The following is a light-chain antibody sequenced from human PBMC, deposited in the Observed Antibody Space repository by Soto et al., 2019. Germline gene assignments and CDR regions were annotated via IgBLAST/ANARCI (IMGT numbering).Light chain of an antibody. J-gene: IGKJ2*01. V-gene: IGKV3-15*01. CDR2: GAS. CDR3: EQYNSWPPLYT. CDR1: QSLRSS. Sequence: EIVMTQSPATLSVSQGEGANLSCRASQSLRSSLAWYQQKPGQAPRLLIYGASTRATGIPTRFSGSGSGTDFTLTISSLQSEDFAVYYCEQYNSWPPLYTFGQGTKLDIK.